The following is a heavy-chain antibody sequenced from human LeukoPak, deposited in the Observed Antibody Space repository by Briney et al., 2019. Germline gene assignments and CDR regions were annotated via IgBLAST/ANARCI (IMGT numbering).Heavy chain of an antibody. CDR2: ISPNSGAT. Sequence: ASVKVSCTASGYTFTGYYMHGVPQAPGQGLEWMGWISPNSGATNYAQKFQGRVTLTTDTSTSTAYMELRSLRSDDTAVYYCARGLPPRRNYDSRGYYSYYFDYWGQGTLVTVSS. CDR1: GYTFTGYY. V-gene: IGHV1-2*02. J-gene: IGHJ4*02. CDR3: ARGLPPRRNYDSRGYYSYYFDY. D-gene: IGHD3-22*01.